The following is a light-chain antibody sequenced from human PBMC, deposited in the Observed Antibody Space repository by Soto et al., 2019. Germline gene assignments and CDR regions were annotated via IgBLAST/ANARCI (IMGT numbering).Light chain of an antibody. CDR2: KAS. CDR3: QQHSSSSSYS. V-gene: IGKV1-5*03. J-gene: IGKJ2*03. Sequence: DIQMTQSPSTLSASVGDRVTITCRASQSISSWLAWYQQKPGKAPNLLIYKASTLGSGVPSRFSGGGSGTEFTLTISSLQPDDIATYYCQQHSSSSSYSFGQGTKLEIK. CDR1: QSISSW.